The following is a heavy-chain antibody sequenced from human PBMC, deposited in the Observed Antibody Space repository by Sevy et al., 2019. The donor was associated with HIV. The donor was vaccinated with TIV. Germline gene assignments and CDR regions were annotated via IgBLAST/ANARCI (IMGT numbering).Heavy chain of an antibody. Sequence: GGSLRVSCAASGFIFSSNEMNWVRQAPGKGLEWVSYIGSSGSPIYYADSVKGRFTISRGNAKNSLYLQMNSLRAEDTAVYYCARVSVDTNFYGMDVWGQGTTVTVSS. CDR2: IGSSGSPI. J-gene: IGHJ6*02. CDR3: ARVSVDTNFYGMDV. V-gene: IGHV3-48*03. D-gene: IGHD5-18*01. CDR1: GFIFSSNE.